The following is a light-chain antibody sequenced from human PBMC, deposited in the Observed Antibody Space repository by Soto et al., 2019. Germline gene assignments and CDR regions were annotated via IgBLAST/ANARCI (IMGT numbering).Light chain of an antibody. CDR1: QDINDY. CDR2: AAS. CDR3: QQLERYPST. V-gene: IGKV1-9*01. J-gene: IGKJ4*01. Sequence: IQMTQSPSSLSASVGDRVTITCQASQDINDYLNWYQQKPGKAPKLLIYAASTLQSGVPSRFSGSGSGTDFTLTISSLQPEDFATYYCQQLERYPSTFGGGTKVDI.